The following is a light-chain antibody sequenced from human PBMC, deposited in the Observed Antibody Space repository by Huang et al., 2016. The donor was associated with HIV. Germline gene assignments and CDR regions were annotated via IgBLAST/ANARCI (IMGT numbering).Light chain of an antibody. CDR2: AAS. CDR1: QDIDAY. V-gene: IGKV1-27*01. Sequence: DIQMTQSPSSLSASIGDRITISCRASQDIDAYLAWYQHKPGKVPNLLIYAASTLQSGVPSRFSGSGSGTNFTLTIGSLQPEDVGSYYLQKCNDVPRTFGHGTKVEIK. CDR3: QKCNDVPRT. J-gene: IGKJ1*01.